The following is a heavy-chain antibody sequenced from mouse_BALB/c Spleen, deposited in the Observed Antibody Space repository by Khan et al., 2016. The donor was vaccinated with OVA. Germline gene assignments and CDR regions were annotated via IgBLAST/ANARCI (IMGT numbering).Heavy chain of an antibody. CDR3: AKNYRYDVYFDY. CDR1: GYTFTSYV. Sequence: VQLQQPGPELVKPGASVKMSCKASGYTFTSYVMHWLRQKPGQGLEWIGYIYPYNDDTKFNEKFKGKATLTSDKSSSTAYMELSSLTSEDSAVYYCAKNYRYDVYFDYWGRGTTLTVSS. V-gene: IGHV1S136*01. CDR2: IYPYNDDT. D-gene: IGHD2-14*01. J-gene: IGHJ2*01.